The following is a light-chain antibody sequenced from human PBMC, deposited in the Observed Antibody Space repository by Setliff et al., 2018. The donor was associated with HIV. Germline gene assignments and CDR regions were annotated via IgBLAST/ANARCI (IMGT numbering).Light chain of an antibody. V-gene: IGLV2-11*01. CDR3: SSYTGTYSLL. Sequence: QSALAQPRSVSGSPGQSVTISCTGTNSDVGGYDYVSWYQQHPGKAPRLIIYDVSKRPSGVSDRFSGSTSANTASLTISGLQPEDEADYYCSSYTGTYSLLFGGGTKGTVL. CDR1: NSDVGGYDY. CDR2: DVS. J-gene: IGLJ2*01.